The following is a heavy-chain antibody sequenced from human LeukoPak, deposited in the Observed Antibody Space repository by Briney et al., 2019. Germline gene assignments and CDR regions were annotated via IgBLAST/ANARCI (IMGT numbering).Heavy chain of an antibody. CDR2: ISWNSGSI. D-gene: IGHD3-22*01. CDR1: GFTFDDYA. Sequence: PGGSLRPSCAASGFTFDDYAMHWVRQAPGKGLEWVSGISWNSGSIGYADSVKGRFTISRDNAKNSLYLQMNSLRAEDMALYYCARYYDGSGQDDSFDYWGQGTLVTVSS. J-gene: IGHJ4*02. CDR3: ARYYDGSGQDDSFDY. V-gene: IGHV3-9*03.